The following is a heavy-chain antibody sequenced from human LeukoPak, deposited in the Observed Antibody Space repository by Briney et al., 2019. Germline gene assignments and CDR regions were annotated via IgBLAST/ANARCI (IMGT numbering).Heavy chain of an antibody. J-gene: IGHJ5*02. CDR1: GGSISSYY. Sequence: SETLSLTCTVSGGSISSYYWSWIRQPPGKGLEWIGYIYYSGSTNYNPSLKSRVTISVDTSKNQFSLKLSSVTAADTAVYYCAREGPEDYYGSGSPYNWFDPWGQGTLVTVSS. CDR3: AREGPEDYYGSGSPYNWFDP. V-gene: IGHV4-59*01. CDR2: IYYSGST. D-gene: IGHD3-10*01.